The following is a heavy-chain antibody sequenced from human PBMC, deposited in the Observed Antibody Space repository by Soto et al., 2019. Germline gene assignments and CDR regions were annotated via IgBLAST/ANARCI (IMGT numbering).Heavy chain of an antibody. CDR2: ISGSGDET. V-gene: IGHV3-23*01. Sequence: EVQLSESGGGLVQPGGSLRLSCAASEFSFNHYAMSWVRQAPGKGLEWVSAISGSGDETYYADSVKGRFTISRDNSKNTMYLQMNSLRVEDTAVYYCASCYGVRFSMVRNWFDSWGQGTLVTVSS. J-gene: IGHJ5*01. CDR3: ASCYGVRFSMVRNWFDS. CDR1: EFSFNHYA. D-gene: IGHD3-10*01.